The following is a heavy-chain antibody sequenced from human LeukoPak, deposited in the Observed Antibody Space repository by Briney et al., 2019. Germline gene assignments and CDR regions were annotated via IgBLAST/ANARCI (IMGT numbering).Heavy chain of an antibody. Sequence: ASVKVSCKASGYTFTGYYMHWVRQAPGQGLEWMGWINPNSGGINYAQKFQGWVTMTRDTSISTAYMELSRLRSDDTAVYYCATAGVATHAFDIWGQGTMVTVSS. J-gene: IGHJ3*02. V-gene: IGHV1-2*04. CDR2: INPNSGGI. D-gene: IGHD6-6*01. CDR1: GYTFTGYY. CDR3: ATAGVATHAFDI.